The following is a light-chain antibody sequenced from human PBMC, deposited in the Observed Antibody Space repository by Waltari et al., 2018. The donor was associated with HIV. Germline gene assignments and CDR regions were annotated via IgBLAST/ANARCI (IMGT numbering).Light chain of an antibody. CDR1: ALPKQY. J-gene: IGLJ3*02. V-gene: IGLV3-25*03. CDR3: QSADSSGTSSWV. CDR2: KDS. Sequence: SYELTQPPSVSVSPGQTARIPCPGDALPKQYAYWYQQKPGQAPGLVIYKDSERPSGIPERFSGSSSGTTVTLTISGVQAEDEADYYCQSADSSGTSSWVFGGGTKLTVL.